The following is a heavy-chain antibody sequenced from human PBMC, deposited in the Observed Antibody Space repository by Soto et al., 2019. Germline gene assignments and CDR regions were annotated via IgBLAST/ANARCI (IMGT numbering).Heavy chain of an antibody. CDR1: GFMFPKYT. CDR2: ISSTSTDI. Sequence: GGSLRLSCAASGFMFPKYTMNWVRQAPGKGLEWVSSISSTSTDIDDADSVKGRFTISRDNAKNLLFLQMDSLRVEDTAVYYCARARSDYYDMDFWGQGTMVTVSS. V-gene: IGHV3-21*06. CDR3: ARARSDYYDMDF. J-gene: IGHJ6*02.